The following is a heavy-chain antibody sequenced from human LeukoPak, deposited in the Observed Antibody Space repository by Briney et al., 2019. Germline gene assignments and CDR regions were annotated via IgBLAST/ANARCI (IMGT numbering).Heavy chain of an antibody. CDR2: IYYSGST. Sequence: PSETLSLTCTVSGGSISSSSYYWGWIRQPPGKGLEWIGSIYYSGSTYYNPSLKSRVTISVDTSKNQFSLKLSSVTAADTAVYYCNIVGATTQDYWGQGTLVTVSS. D-gene: IGHD1-26*01. V-gene: IGHV4-39*01. J-gene: IGHJ4*02. CDR3: NIVGATTQDY. CDR1: GGSISSSSYY.